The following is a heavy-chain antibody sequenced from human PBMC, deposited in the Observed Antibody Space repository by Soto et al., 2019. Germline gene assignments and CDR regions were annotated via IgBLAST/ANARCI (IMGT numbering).Heavy chain of an antibody. CDR3: ERSHYSYYYMDV. D-gene: IGHD3-10*01. Sequence: GGSLRLSCAASGFTFSSYDMHWVRQATGKGLEWVSGIGTAGDTYYPGSVKGRFTISRENAKNSLYLQMNSLRAGDTAVYYCERSHYSYYYMDVWGKGTTVTVSS. J-gene: IGHJ6*03. V-gene: IGHV3-13*01. CDR2: IGTAGDT. CDR1: GFTFSSYD.